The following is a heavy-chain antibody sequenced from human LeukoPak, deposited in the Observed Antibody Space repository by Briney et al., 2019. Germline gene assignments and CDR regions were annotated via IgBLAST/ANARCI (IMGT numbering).Heavy chain of an antibody. CDR1: GFTFDDYA. Sequence: GGSLRLSCAASGFTFDDYAMHWVRQAPGKGLEWVSGISWNSANIGYADSVKGRFTISRDNAKNSLYLQMNSLRAEDTAVYYCVRDSVYGSWGQGTLVTVSS. V-gene: IGHV3-9*01. CDR2: ISWNSANI. D-gene: IGHD3-16*01. J-gene: IGHJ5*02. CDR3: VRDSVYGS.